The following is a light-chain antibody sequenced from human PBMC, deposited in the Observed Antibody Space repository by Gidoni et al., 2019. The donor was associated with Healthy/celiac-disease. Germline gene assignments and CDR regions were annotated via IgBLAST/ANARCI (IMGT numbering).Light chain of an antibody. CDR1: QSVSSSY. Sequence: EIVLTQSPGTLSLSLGEIATLSCRASQSVSSSYLAWYQQKPGQAPRLLIYGASSRATVIPDRFSGSWSGTDFTLTISRLEPEDFAVYYCQQYGSSPMWTFGQGTKVEIK. CDR3: QQYGSSPMWT. J-gene: IGKJ1*01. V-gene: IGKV3-20*01. CDR2: GAS.